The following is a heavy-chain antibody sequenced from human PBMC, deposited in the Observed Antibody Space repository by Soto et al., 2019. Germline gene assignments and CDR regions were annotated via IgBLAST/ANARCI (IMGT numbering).Heavy chain of an antibody. CDR2: ISANNGNT. D-gene: IGHD3-16*02. CDR3: ARYRWSDALDY. J-gene: IGHJ4*02. V-gene: IGHV1-18*01. CDR1: GYTFTNYG. Sequence: QVQLVQSGAEVKKPGASVKVSCKAYGYTFTNYGISWVRQAPGQWLEWMGWISANNGNTNYEHKLQGRVTMTTATYTSTDYKELRSLRSDDTAVYYCARYRWSDALDYWGQGTLVTVSS.